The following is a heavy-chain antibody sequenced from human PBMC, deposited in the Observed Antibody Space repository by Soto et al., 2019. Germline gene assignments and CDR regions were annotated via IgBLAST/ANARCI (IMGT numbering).Heavy chain of an antibody. V-gene: IGHV4-39*01. J-gene: IGHJ4*02. CDR3: GKVLVGATGHTDSDS. D-gene: IGHD2-15*01. CDR2: IDYNGVT. CDR1: GGSIYRSGYY. Sequence: SETLSLTCTVSGGSIYRSGYYWGWIRQPPGRGLEWIGNIDYNGVTYSNPSLKSRVTISRDTSKNQFSPKLTSVTAADTALYYCGKVLVGATGHTDSDSWGPGTLVTVS.